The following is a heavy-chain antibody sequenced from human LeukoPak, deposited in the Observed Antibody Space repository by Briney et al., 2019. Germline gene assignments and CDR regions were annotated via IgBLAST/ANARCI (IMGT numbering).Heavy chain of an antibody. V-gene: IGHV3-11*01. Sequence: GGSLRLSCAASGFTFSDFYMSWIRQTPGKGPEWVSYISSSGTTMGYADSVKGRFTISRDNAKDSLYLQMNRLGAEDTAVYYCAKGHTYGMIWGQGTLVTVSS. CDR1: GFTFSDFY. D-gene: IGHD5-18*01. J-gene: IGHJ4*02. CDR3: AKGHTYGMI. CDR2: ISSSGTTM.